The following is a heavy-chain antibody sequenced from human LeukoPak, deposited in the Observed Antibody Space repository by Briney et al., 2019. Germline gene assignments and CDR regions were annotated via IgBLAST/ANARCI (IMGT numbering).Heavy chain of an antibody. J-gene: IGHJ4*02. CDR3: ARHPVGYSSGWYETYYFDY. CDR2: IHPGDSDT. V-gene: IGHV5-51*01. D-gene: IGHD6-19*01. CDR1: GYSFTSYW. Sequence: GEALQISCKGSGYSFTSYWIGWVRQMPGKGVEWLGIIHPGDSDTRYSPSFQGQVTISADKSISTAYLQWSSLKASDTAMYYCARHPVGYSSGWYETYYFDYWGQGTLVTVSS.